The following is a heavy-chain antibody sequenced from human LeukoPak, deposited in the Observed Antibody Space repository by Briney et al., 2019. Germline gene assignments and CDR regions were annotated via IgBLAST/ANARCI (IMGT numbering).Heavy chain of an antibody. D-gene: IGHD6-13*01. CDR1: GGSFSGYY. CDR2: INHSGST. CDR3: ARGSSSWYPLYYFDY. Sequence: PSETLSLTCAVYGGSFSGYYWSWIRQPPGKGLEWIGEINHSGSTNYNPSLKSRVTISVDTSKNQFSLKLSSVTAADTAVYYCARGSSSWYPLYYFDYWGQGTLVTVSS. J-gene: IGHJ4*02. V-gene: IGHV4-34*01.